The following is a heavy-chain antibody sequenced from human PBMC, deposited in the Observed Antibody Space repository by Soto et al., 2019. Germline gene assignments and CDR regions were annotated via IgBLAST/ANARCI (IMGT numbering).Heavy chain of an antibody. Sequence: QVHLVQSGVEVKKPGASVKVSCKASGYSFSTYGISWVRQAPGQGLEWMGWISGLNGNTNYAQNLQGRVTMTTDTSTSKAYMELRSLGVDDTAMYYCARDLFGEDGAGYFDYWGQGTLVTVSS. V-gene: IGHV1-18*01. CDR3: ARDLFGEDGAGYFDY. J-gene: IGHJ4*02. CDR2: ISGLNGNT. D-gene: IGHD3-10*01. CDR1: GYSFSTYG.